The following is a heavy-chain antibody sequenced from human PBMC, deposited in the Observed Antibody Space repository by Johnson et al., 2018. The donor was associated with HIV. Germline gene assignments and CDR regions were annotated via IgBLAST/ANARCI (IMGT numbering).Heavy chain of an antibody. CDR3: AKGEAQEGWIQQWSYAFDF. Sequence: VQLVESGGGVVQPGRSLRLSCVVSGFTYSSYAMHWVRQAPGKGLEWVGRIRTKANSYATAYAASVKGRFTISRDDSKNTAYLQMNSLRAEDTAVYYCAKGEAQEGWIQQWSYAFDFWGRGTMVTVSA. D-gene: IGHD5-18*01. CDR2: IRTKANSYAT. CDR1: GFTYSSYA. V-gene: IGHV3-73*01. J-gene: IGHJ3*01.